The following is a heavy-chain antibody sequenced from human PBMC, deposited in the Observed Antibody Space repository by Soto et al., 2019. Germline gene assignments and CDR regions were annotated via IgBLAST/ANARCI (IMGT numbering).Heavy chain of an antibody. CDR3: TPDGGWFDP. V-gene: IGHV3-15*01. CDR1: GFTFSNAW. CDR2: IKSKTEGGTT. Sequence: GGSLRLSCAASGFTFSNAWMSWVRQAPGKGLEWVGRIKSKTEGGTTDYAAPVKGRFTISRDGSKSTLYLQMNSLKTEDTAVYYCTPDGGWFDPWGQGTLVTVSS. J-gene: IGHJ5*02.